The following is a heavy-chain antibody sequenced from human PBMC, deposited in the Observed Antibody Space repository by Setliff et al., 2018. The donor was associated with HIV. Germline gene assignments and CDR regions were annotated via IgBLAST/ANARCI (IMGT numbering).Heavy chain of an antibody. J-gene: IGHJ4*02. CDR1: GGSINISSYY. CDR3: ARHGGYSSPPGY. V-gene: IGHV4-39*01. D-gene: IGHD5-18*01. Sequence: SETLSLTCTVSGGSINISSYYWGWIRQPPGKGLEWIGSMYYSGSTYQNLSLKRRVTISVDMSKNQFSLKLTSVTAADTAVYYCARHGGYSSPPGYWGQGTLVTVSS. CDR2: MYYSGST.